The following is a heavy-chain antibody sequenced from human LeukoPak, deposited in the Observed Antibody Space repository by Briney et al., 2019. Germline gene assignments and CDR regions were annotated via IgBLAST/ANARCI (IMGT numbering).Heavy chain of an antibody. CDR1: GYTFTSYG. D-gene: IGHD4-17*01. CDR2: ISAYNGNT. J-gene: IGHJ4*02. CDR3: ARDYGDYDLDY. V-gene: IGHV1-18*01. Sequence: WASVKVSCKASGYTFTSYGISWVRQAPGQGLEWMGWISAYNGNTNYAQKLQGRVTMTTETSTSTAYMELQSLISDDTAVYYCARDYGDYDLDYWGQGTLVTVSS.